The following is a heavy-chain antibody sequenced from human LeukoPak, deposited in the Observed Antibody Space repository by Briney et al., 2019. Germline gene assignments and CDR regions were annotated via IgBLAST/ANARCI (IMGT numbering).Heavy chain of an antibody. CDR3: ASTPHRYCSSTSCYTDY. CDR1: GGSISSYY. CDR2: IYYSGST. V-gene: IGHV4-59*01. J-gene: IGHJ4*02. D-gene: IGHD2-2*02. Sequence: SETLSLTCTVSGGSISSYYWSWIRQPPGKGLEWIGYIYYSGSTNYNPSLKSRVTISVDTSKNQFSLKLSSVTAADTAVYYCASTPHRYCSSTSCYTDYWGQGILVTVSS.